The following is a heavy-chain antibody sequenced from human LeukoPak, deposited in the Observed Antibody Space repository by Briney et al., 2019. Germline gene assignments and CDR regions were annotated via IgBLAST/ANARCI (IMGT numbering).Heavy chain of an antibody. Sequence: GASVKVSCKASGYTFTSYGISWVRQAPGQGLEWMGRIIPILDIANYAQKFQGRVTITAGKSTSTAYMELSSLRSEDTAVYYCARGPRHGAFDPWGQGTLVTVSS. CDR2: IIPILDIA. CDR1: GYTFTSYG. CDR3: ARGPRHGAFDP. J-gene: IGHJ5*02. V-gene: IGHV1-69*04. D-gene: IGHD4/OR15-4a*01.